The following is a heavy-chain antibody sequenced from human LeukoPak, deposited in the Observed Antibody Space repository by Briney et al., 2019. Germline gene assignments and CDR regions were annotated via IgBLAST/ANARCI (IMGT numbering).Heavy chain of an antibody. CDR2: IWYDGSNK. J-gene: IGHJ4*02. CDR3: ARVPLYSSGWYAEIDY. CDR1: GFTFSSYG. V-gene: IGHV3-33*01. D-gene: IGHD6-19*01. Sequence: PGGSLRLSCAASGFTFSSYGMHWVRQAPGKGLEWVAVIWYDGSNKYYADSVKGRFTISRDNAKNSLYLQMNSLRAEDTAVYYCARVPLYSSGWYAEIDYWGQGTLVTVSS.